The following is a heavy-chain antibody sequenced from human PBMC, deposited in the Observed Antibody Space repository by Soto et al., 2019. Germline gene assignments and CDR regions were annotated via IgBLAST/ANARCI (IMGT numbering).Heavy chain of an antibody. Sequence: PSETMDLTCTVSGGSIRSGGYYWSWIRQHPGKGLEWIGYIYYSGSTYYNPSLKSRVTISVDTSKNQFSLKLSSVTAADTAVYYCARDIRLLIRQNYYYYYMDVWGKGTTVTVSS. CDR2: IYYSGST. D-gene: IGHD2-15*01. V-gene: IGHV4-31*03. J-gene: IGHJ6*03. CDR3: ARDIRLLIRQNYYYYYMDV. CDR1: GGSIRSGGYY.